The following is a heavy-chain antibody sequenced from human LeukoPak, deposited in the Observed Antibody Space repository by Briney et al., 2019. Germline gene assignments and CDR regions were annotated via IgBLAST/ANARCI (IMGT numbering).Heavy chain of an antibody. CDR2: INSDGSST. V-gene: IGHV3-74*01. D-gene: IGHD3-3*01. J-gene: IGHJ6*02. CDR3: ARVPTYYDFWSGYYGYGMDV. CDR1: GFTFSSYW. Sequence: GGSLRLSCAASGFTFSSYWMHWVRQAPGKGLVWVSRINSDGSSTSYADSVKGRFTISRDNAKNTLYLQMNSLRAEDTAVYHCARVPTYYDFWSGYYGYGMDVWGQGTTVTVSS.